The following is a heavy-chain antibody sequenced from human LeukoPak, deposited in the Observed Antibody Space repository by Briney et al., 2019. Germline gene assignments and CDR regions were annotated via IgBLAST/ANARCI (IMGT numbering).Heavy chain of an antibody. CDR3: ARANFLYCSSTTCLFDY. CDR2: INPNSGDT. V-gene: IGHV1-2*02. Sequence: GASVKVSCKASGYTFTDYYMHWVRQAPGQGFEWMGWINPNSGDTNYAQKFQGRVTMTRDTSISTAHMELSRLRSDDTAVYYCARANFLYCSSTTCLFDYWAQGTLVIVSS. J-gene: IGHJ4*02. D-gene: IGHD2-2*01. CDR1: GYTFTDYY.